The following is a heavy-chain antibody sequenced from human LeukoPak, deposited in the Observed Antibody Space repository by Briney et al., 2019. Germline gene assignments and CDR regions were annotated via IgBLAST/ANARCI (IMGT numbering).Heavy chain of an antibody. CDR1: GGSMSSYY. Sequence: SETLSLTCSVSGGSMSSYYWSWIRQSPGKGLEWIGYIYHSGSTDYNSSLKSRVTISEDTSKKQFSLKVSSVTAADTAVYYCARGGELWLRVYMDVWGKGTTVTISS. D-gene: IGHD3-16*01. V-gene: IGHV4-59*01. CDR2: IYHSGST. J-gene: IGHJ6*03. CDR3: ARGGELWLRVYMDV.